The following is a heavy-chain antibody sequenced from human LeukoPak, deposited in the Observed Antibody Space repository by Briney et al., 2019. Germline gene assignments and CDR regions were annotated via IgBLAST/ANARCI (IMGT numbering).Heavy chain of an antibody. CDR3: ARDPEYSGSYYFDY. V-gene: IGHV3-30*01. CDR1: GFTFSSYA. J-gene: IGHJ4*02. D-gene: IGHD1-26*01. Sequence: GGSLRLSCAASGFTFSSYAMHWVRQAPGKGLEWVAVISYNGSNKYYADSVKGRFTISRDNSKNTLYLQMNSLRAEDTAVYYCARDPEYSGSYYFDYWGQGTLVTVSS. CDR2: ISYNGSNK.